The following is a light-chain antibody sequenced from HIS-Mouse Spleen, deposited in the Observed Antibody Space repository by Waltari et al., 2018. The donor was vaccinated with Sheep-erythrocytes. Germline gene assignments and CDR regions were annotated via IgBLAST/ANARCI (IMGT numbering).Light chain of an antibody. V-gene: IGLV2-11*01. J-gene: IGLJ1*01. Sequence: QSALTQPRSVSGSPGPSVTISCTGTSSDVGGYNYVSWYQQHPGKAPTLMIYDVSNRPSGCPDRFSGSKSGNTASLTISGLQAEDEADYYCCSYAGSYNHVFATGTKVTVL. CDR2: DVS. CDR1: SSDVGGYNY. CDR3: CSYAGSYNHV.